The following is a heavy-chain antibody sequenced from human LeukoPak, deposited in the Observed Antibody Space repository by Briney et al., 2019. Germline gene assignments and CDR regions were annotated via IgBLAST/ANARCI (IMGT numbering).Heavy chain of an antibody. CDR3: AKDPIVAAGYYYYYMDV. CDR1: GFTFSTYW. Sequence: GGSLRLSCVASGFTFSTYWMSWVRQAPGKGLEWVAFIRYDGSNKYYADSVKGRFTISRDNSKNTLYLQMNSLRAEDTAVYYCAKDPIVAAGYYYYYMDVWGKGTTVTVSS. D-gene: IGHD6-13*01. J-gene: IGHJ6*03. CDR2: IRYDGSNK. V-gene: IGHV3-30*02.